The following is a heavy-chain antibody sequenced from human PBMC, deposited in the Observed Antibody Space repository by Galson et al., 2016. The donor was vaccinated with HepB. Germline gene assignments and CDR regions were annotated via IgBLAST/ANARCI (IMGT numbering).Heavy chain of an antibody. D-gene: IGHD3-16*01. CDR3: ARDQNPLGDYYYGMDV. CDR1: GFTFSSYG. Sequence: SLRLSCAASGFTFSSYGMHWVRQAPGKGLEWVAVIWYDGSNEYYPDSVQGRFTISRDNSKNTLYLQMNSLRAEDTAVYYCARDQNPLGDYYYGMDVRGQGTTVTVSS. J-gene: IGHJ6*02. V-gene: IGHV3-33*01. CDR2: IWYDGSNE.